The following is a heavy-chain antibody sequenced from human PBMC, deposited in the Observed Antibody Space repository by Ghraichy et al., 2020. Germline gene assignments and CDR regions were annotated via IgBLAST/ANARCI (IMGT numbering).Heavy chain of an antibody. D-gene: IGHD4-11*01. J-gene: IGHJ5*02. CDR1: GYTFTGYY. CDR2: INPNSGGT. V-gene: IGHV1-2*02. Sequence: ASVKVSCKASGYTFTGYYMHWVRQAPGQGLEWMGWINPNSGGTNYAQKFQGRVTMTRDTSISTAYMELSRLRSDDTAVYYCARAPGFTTEGNWFDPWGQGTLVTVSS. CDR3: ARAPGFTTEGNWFDP.